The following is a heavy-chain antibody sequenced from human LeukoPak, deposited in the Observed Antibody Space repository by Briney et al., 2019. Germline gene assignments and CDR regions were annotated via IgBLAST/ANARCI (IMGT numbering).Heavy chain of an antibody. CDR1: GGTFSSYA. J-gene: IGHJ3*02. CDR2: IIPIFGTA. CDR3: AREMVTRSTFDI. V-gene: IGHV1-69*13. D-gene: IGHD2-21*02. Sequence: ASVKVSCKASGGTFSSYAISWVRQATGQGLEWMGGIIPIFGTANYAQKFQGRVTITADESTSTAYMELSSLRSEDTAVYYCAREMVTRSTFDIWGQGTMVTVSS.